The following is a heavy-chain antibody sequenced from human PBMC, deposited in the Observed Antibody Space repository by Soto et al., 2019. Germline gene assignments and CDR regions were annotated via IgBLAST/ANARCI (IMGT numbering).Heavy chain of an antibody. CDR3: ARSPDI. V-gene: IGHV4-30-2*01. CDR2: IYHSGST. Sequence: SETLYLTCAVSGDSISSDGYSWSWIRQPPGKGLEWIGYIYHSGSTYYNPSLKSRVTISVDRSKNQFSLKLSSVTAADTAVYYCARSPDIWGQGTMVT. CDR1: GDSISSDGYS. J-gene: IGHJ3*02.